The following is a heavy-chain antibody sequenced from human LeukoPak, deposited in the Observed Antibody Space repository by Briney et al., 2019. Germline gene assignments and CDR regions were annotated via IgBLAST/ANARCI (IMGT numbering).Heavy chain of an antibody. J-gene: IGHJ4*02. CDR3: AREGGGTYSFDY. V-gene: IGHV4-38-2*02. D-gene: IGHD1-26*01. Sequence: SETLSLTCAVSGYSISSGHYWGWIRRPPGKGLEWIGIIYESGSTYYNPSLKSRVTISVDTSKNQFSLKLSSVTATDTAVYYCAREGGGTYSFDYWGQGTLVAVSS. CDR2: IYESGST. CDR1: GYSISSGHY.